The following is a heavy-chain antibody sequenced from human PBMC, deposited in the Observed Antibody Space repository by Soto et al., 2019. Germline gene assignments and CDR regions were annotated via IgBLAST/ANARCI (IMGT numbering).Heavy chain of an antibody. CDR3: ARVQGQVGFGEIPFDY. CDR2: VYYSGST. Sequence: QVQLQESGPGLVKPSQTLSLTCTVSGDSISSGGYYWSWIRQHPGKGLEWIGYVYYSGSTYYNPYLKIRVTISVDTSKNQFALKLSSVTAADTAVYYCARVQGQVGFGEIPFDYWGQGTLVTVSS. CDR1: GDSISSGGYY. V-gene: IGHV4-31*03. J-gene: IGHJ4*02. D-gene: IGHD3-10*01.